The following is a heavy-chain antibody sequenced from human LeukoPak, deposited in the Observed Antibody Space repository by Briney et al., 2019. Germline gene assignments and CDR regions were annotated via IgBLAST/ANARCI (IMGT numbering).Heavy chain of an antibody. CDR3: VRDYSSGWPMSYYNPYIDL. J-gene: IGHJ6*03. V-gene: IGHV4-59*10. Sequence: PSGTLSLTCAFYGGSVSSYDWSWIRQPAGKPLEWIWRVFVTGSPNYSPSLKTRVTISLDASKNQLSLRLASVTAADTAVYYCVRDYSSGWPMSYYNPYIDLWGKGTMVTVSS. D-gene: IGHD4-11*01. CDR2: VFVTGSP. CDR1: GGSVSSYD.